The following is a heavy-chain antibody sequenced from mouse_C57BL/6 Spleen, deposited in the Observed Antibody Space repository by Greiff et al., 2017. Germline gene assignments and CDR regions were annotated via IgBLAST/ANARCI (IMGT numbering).Heavy chain of an antibody. V-gene: IGHV1-55*01. Sequence: VQLQQPGAELVKPGASVKMSCKASGYTFTSYWITWVKQRPGQGLEWIGDIYPGSGSTNYNEKFKSKATLTVDTSSSTAYMQLSSLTSEDSAVYYCAKSGLNLLNYAMDYWGQGTSVTVSS. J-gene: IGHJ4*01. CDR1: GYTFTSYW. CDR3: AKSGLNLLNYAMDY. D-gene: IGHD1-1*01. CDR2: IYPGSGST.